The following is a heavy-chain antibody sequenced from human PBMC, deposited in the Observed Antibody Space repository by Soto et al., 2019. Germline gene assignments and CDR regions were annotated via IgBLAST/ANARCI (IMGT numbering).Heavy chain of an antibody. D-gene: IGHD3-22*01. CDR3: ARVHRKAASGYYDY. CDR1: GGTFSSYT. Sequence: ASVKVSCKASGGTFSSYTISWVRQAPGQGLEWMGRIIPILGIANYAQKFQGRVTITADKSTSTAYMELSSLRSEDTAVYYCARVHRKAASGYYDYWGQGTLVTVSS. V-gene: IGHV1-69*02. CDR2: IIPILGIA. J-gene: IGHJ4*02.